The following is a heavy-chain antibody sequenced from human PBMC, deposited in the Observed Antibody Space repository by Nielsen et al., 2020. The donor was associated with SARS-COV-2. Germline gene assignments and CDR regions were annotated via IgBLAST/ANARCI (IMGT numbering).Heavy chain of an antibody. J-gene: IGHJ6*02. CDR2: ISYDGSNK. Sequence: GGSLRLSCAASGITFSNYGMHWVRQAPGKGLEWVAVISYDGSNKFYADSVKGRFTISRDNSKNTLYLQMNSLRVEDTAVYYCARMFGGGYGENPYINYGLDIWGQGTTVTVS. V-gene: IGHV3-30*03. CDR1: GITFSNYG. CDR3: ARMFGGGYGENPYINYGLDI. D-gene: IGHD2-15*01.